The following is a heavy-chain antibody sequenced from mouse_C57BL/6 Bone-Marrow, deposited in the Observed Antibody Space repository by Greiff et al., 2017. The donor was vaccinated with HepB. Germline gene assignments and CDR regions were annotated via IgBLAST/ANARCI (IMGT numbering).Heavy chain of an antibody. D-gene: IGHD3-3*01. Sequence: VMLVESGPGLVQPSQSLSITCTVSGFSLTSYGVHWVRQSPGKGLEWLGVIWSGGSTDYNAAFISRLSISKDNSKSQVFFKMNSLQADDTAIYYCARKSLGYAMDYWGQGTSVTVSS. CDR3: ARKSLGYAMDY. CDR2: IWSGGST. V-gene: IGHV2-2*01. CDR1: GFSLTSYG. J-gene: IGHJ4*01.